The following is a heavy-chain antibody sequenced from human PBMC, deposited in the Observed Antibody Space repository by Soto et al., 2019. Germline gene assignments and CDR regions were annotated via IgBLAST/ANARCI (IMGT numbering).Heavy chain of an antibody. D-gene: IGHD2-21*01. Sequence: SETLCLRCNVAGGSSSTIRSYWAWIRQPPGKGLEWLANIFYSGSTYYNPSLASRVTVSVDTSKNEFSLKLRSVTAADTAVYYCARQPTTGDTDLWFDPWGQGTLVTVSS. V-gene: IGHV4-39*01. CDR1: GGSSSTIRSY. J-gene: IGHJ5*02. CDR3: ARQPTTGDTDLWFDP. CDR2: IFYSGST.